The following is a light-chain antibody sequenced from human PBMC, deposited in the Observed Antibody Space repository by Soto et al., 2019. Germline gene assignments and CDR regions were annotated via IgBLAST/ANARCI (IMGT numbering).Light chain of an antibody. CDR1: TLGDKY. CDR3: QAWDSSTVV. CDR2: QDT. J-gene: IGLJ2*01. V-gene: IGLV3-1*01. Sequence: SYELTQPPSVYVSPGQTASITCSGDTLGDKYACWYQQKPGQSPVLVIYQDTKRPSGIPERFFGSNSGNTATLTISGTQAMDEADYYCQAWDSSTVVFGGGTKVTVL.